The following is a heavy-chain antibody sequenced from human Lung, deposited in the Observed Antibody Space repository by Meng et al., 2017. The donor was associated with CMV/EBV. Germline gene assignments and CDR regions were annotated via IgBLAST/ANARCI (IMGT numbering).Heavy chain of an antibody. Sequence: SETXSLTCTVSGYSISSGYYWGWIRQPPGKGLEWIGSIYHSGSTYYNPSLKSRVTISVDTSKNQFSLKLSSVTAADTAVYYCARDNWNYDQKLFDYWRQGTLVTVSS. J-gene: IGHJ4*02. V-gene: IGHV4-38-2*02. CDR1: GYSISSGYY. D-gene: IGHD1-7*01. CDR3: ARDNWNYDQKLFDY. CDR2: IYHSGST.